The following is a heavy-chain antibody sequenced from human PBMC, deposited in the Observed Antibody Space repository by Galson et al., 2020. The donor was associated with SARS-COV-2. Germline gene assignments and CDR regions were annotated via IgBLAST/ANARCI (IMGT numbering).Heavy chain of an antibody. CDR1: GLPFSNYW. J-gene: IGHJ4*02. V-gene: IGHV3-7*04. D-gene: IGHD3-22*01. CDR2: INQGATAK. Sequence: QAGGSLRLSCIASGLPFSNYWMTWVRQFPGKGMEWVANINQGATAKHFMGSVEGRFTISRDNAKNSVDLQMNSLRAEDTAVYYCARLDNSGYFESGGQGTLVTVSS. CDR3: ARLDNSGYFES.